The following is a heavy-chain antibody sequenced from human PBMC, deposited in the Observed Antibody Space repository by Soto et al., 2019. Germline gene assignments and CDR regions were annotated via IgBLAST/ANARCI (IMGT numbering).Heavy chain of an antibody. CDR3: AKDRYDILTGWQVDFDY. CDR2: ISGSGGST. CDR1: GFTFSNYA. Sequence: GGSLRLSCAASGFTFSNYAMSWVRQAPGKGLEWVSSISGSGGSTYYSDSLQGRFTISRDNSRNTLYLQLNRLRAEDTAVYYCAKDRYDILTGWQVDFDYWGQGTLVTVSS. V-gene: IGHV3-23*01. D-gene: IGHD3-9*01. J-gene: IGHJ4*02.